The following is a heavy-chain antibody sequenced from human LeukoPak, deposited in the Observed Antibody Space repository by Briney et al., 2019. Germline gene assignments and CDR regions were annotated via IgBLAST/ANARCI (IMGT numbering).Heavy chain of an antibody. CDR3: ARDELLWFGELFGWFDP. V-gene: IGHV1-18*01. D-gene: IGHD3-10*01. CDR1: GYTFTSYG. J-gene: IGHJ5*02. CDR2: ISAYNGST. Sequence: GASVKVSCKASGYTFTSYGISWVRQAPGQGLEWMGWISAYNGSTNYAQKLQGRVTMTTDTSTSTAYMELRSLRSDDTAVYYCARDELLWFGELFGWFDPWGQGTLVTVSS.